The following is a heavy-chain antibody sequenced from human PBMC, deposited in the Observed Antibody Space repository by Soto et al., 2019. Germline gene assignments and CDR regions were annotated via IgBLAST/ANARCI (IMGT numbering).Heavy chain of an antibody. D-gene: IGHD6-19*01. V-gene: IGHV1-46*01. CDR1: GYTFTSYY. J-gene: IGHJ6*02. CDR3: ARGLVAHYYYYGMDV. CDR2: INPSGGST. Sequence: ASVKVSCKASGYTFTSYYMHWVRQAPGQGLEWMGIINPSGGSTSYAQRLQGRVTMTRDTSTSTVYMELSSLRSEDTSVYYCARGLVAHYYYYGMDVWGQGTTVTVSS.